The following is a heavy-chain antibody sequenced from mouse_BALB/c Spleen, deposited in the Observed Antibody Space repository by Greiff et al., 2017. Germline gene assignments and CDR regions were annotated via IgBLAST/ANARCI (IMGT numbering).Heavy chain of an antibody. Sequence: EVKLVESGAELVKPGASVKLSCTASGFNIKDTYMHWVKQRPEQGLEWIGRIDPANGNTKYDPKFQGKATLTADKSSSTAYMQLNSLTSEDSAVYFGITTLDWYFDVWGAGTTVTVSS. CDR1: GFNIKDTY. V-gene: IGHV14-3*02. J-gene: IGHJ1*01. CDR2: IDPANGNT. CDR3: ITTLDWYFDV. D-gene: IGHD2-4*01.